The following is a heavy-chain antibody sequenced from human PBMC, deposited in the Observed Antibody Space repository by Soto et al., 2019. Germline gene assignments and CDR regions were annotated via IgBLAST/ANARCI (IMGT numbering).Heavy chain of an antibody. CDR1: GFTFDDFG. V-gene: IGHV3-20*01. Sequence: EVQLVESGGGVVRPGGSLRLSCVASGFTFDDFGMSWVRQSPGEGLEWVSTINWDGGSTGYADSVKGRFTISRDSAKKSLYLQMNSLRAEDTALYHCARDAGSGSYYPSDYWGQGTLVTVAS. CDR2: INWDGGST. D-gene: IGHD3-10*01. CDR3: ARDAGSGSYYPSDY. J-gene: IGHJ4*02.